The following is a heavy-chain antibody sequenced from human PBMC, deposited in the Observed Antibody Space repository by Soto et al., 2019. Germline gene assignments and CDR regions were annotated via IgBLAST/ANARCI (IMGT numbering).Heavy chain of an antibody. CDR2: IWYDGSNK. Sequence: PGGSLRLSCAASGFTFSSYGMHWVRQAPGKGLEWVAVIWYDGSNKYYADSVKGRFTISRDNSKNTLYLQMNSLRAEDTAVYYCARGREVTHGPPLDYWGQGTLVTVSS. V-gene: IGHV3-33*01. J-gene: IGHJ4*02. CDR3: ARGREVTHGPPLDY. CDR1: GFTFSSYG. D-gene: IGHD2-21*02.